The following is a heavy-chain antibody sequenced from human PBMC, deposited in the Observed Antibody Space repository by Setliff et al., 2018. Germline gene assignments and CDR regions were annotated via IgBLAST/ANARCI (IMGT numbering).Heavy chain of an antibody. CDR1: GVSISSYY. V-gene: IGHV4-59*01. CDR2: IQKSGGT. CDR3: ARLSWNGLRYYGLDV. Sequence: SETLSLTCNVSGVSISSYYWSWIRQPPGKGLESIGYIQKSGGTNYSLALKSRVTISVDTSTNQFSLKLRSVTAADTAVYYCARLSWNGLRYYGLDVWGQGTTVTVSS. J-gene: IGHJ6*02. D-gene: IGHD3-3*01.